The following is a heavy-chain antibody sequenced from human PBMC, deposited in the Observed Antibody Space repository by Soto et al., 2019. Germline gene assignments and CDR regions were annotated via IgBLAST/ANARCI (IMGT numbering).Heavy chain of an antibody. D-gene: IGHD6-13*01. CDR2: INHSGST. V-gene: IGHV4-34*01. CDR3: ARGVGQQLGYYYYGMDV. CDR1: GGSFSGYY. Sequence: TSETLSLTCAVYGGSFSGYYWSWIRQPPGKGLEWIGEINHSGSTNYNPSLKSRVTISVDTSKNQFSLKLSSVTAADTAVYYCARGVGQQLGYYYYGMDVWGQGTTVTVSS. J-gene: IGHJ6*02.